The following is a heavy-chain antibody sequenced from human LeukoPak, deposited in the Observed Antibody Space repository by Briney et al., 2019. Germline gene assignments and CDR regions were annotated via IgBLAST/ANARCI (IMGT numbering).Heavy chain of an antibody. D-gene: IGHD6-19*01. CDR2: INPNSGGT. J-gene: IGHJ4*02. V-gene: IGHV1-2*04. Sequence: ASVKVSCKASGYTFTGYYMHWVRQAPGQGLEWMGWINPNSGGTNYAQKFQGWVTMTRDTSISTAYMELSRLRSDDTAVYCCASSAGIAVAGSFDYWGQGTLVTVSS. CDR1: GYTFTGYY. CDR3: ASSAGIAVAGSFDY.